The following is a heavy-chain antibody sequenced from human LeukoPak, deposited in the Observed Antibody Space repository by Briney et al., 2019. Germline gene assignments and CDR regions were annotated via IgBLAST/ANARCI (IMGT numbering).Heavy chain of an antibody. Sequence: GGCVRLSCAASGFTFSTYSMNWVRQAPGKGLEWVSFISSTSTIYYADSVKGRFTISRDNAKNSLYLQMNSLRDEDTAVYYCAREADSGYVFDYWGQGALVADPS. CDR1: GFTFSTYS. CDR3: AREADSGYVFDY. V-gene: IGHV3-48*02. J-gene: IGHJ4*02. CDR2: ISSTSTI. D-gene: IGHD5-12*01.